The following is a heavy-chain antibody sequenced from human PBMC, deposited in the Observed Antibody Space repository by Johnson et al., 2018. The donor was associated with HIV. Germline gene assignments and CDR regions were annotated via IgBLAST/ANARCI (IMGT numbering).Heavy chain of an antibody. D-gene: IGHD1-20*01. J-gene: IGHJ3*02. Sequence: QVQLVESGGGVVQPGRSLRLSCAASGFTFSSYAMHWVRQAPGKGLEWVAVISYDGSKKYYADSVKGRFTISRDNSKNTLYLQMNSLRAEDTAVYYCARNLMRHNWNADAFDIWGQGTMVTVSS. CDR3: ARNLMRHNWNADAFDI. V-gene: IGHV3-30*04. CDR1: GFTFSSYA. CDR2: ISYDGSKK.